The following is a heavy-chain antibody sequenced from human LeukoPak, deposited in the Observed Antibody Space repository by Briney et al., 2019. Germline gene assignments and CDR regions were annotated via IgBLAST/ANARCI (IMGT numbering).Heavy chain of an antibody. J-gene: IGHJ4*02. CDR2: ISWNSGSI. V-gene: IGHV3-9*01. CDR3: AKDIGYGGNFGYFDY. D-gene: IGHD4-23*01. Sequence: GRSLRLSCAASGFTFDDYAMHWVRQAPGKGLKWVSGISWNSGSIGYADSVKGRFTISRDNAKNSLYLQMNSLRAEDTALYYCAKDIGYGGNFGYFDYWGQGTLVTVSS. CDR1: GFTFDDYA.